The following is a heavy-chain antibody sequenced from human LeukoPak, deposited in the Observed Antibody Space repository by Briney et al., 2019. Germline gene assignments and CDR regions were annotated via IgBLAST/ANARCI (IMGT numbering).Heavy chain of an antibody. CDR3: ARARIVVVPAGSPFFDY. D-gene: IGHD2-2*01. J-gene: IGHJ4*02. CDR1: GVSISSGGYY. V-gene: IGHV4-31*03. CDR2: IYYSGST. Sequence: SETLSLTCTVSGVSISSGGYYWSWIRQHPGKGLEWIGYIYYSGSTYYNPSLKSRVTISVDTSKNQFSLKLSSVTAADTAAYYCARARIVVVPAGSPFFDYWGQGTLVTVSS.